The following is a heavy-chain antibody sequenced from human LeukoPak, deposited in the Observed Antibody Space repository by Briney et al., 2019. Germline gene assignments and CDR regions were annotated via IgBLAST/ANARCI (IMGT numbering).Heavy chain of an antibody. J-gene: IGHJ4*02. Sequence: SETLSLTCAVYGGSFSGYYWSWIRQPPGKGLEWIGEINHSGSTNYNPSLKSRVTISVDTSKNQFSLKLSSGTAADTAVYYCARRIWFGYFDYWGQGTLVTVSS. CDR1: GGSFSGYY. CDR3: ARRIWFGYFDY. D-gene: IGHD3-10*01. CDR2: INHSGST. V-gene: IGHV4-34*01.